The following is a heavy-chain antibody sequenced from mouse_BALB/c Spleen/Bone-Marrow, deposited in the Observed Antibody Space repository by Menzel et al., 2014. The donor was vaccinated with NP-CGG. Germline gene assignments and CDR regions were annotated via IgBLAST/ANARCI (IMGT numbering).Heavy chain of an antibody. CDR3: ATARATSYAMDY. V-gene: IGHV1-69*02. Sequence: VKLMESGAELVKPGASVKLACKASGYTFTSCWMHWVKQRPGQGLEWIGEIDPSDSYTNYNQKFKGKATLTVDKSSSTAYMQLSSLTSEDSAVYYCATARATSYAMDYWGQGTSVTVSS. D-gene: IGHD3-1*01. J-gene: IGHJ4*01. CDR1: GYTFTSCW. CDR2: IDPSDSYT.